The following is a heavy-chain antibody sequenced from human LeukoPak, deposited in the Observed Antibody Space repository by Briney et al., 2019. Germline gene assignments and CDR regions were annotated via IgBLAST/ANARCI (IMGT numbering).Heavy chain of an antibody. CDR1: GFTVSSNY. CDR2: IYSGGST. CDR3: ARVEGGYSYGYLDY. D-gene: IGHD5-18*01. J-gene: IGHJ4*02. V-gene: IGHV3-53*01. Sequence: GGALRLSCADSGFTVSSNYMSWVRQAPGKGLEWVSVIYSGGSTYYADSVKGRFTISRDNSKNTLYLQMNSLRAEDTAVYYCARVEGGYSYGYLDYWGQGTLVTVSS.